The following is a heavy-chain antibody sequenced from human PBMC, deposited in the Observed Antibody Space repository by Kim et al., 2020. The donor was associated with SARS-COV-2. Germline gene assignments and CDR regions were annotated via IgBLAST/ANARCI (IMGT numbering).Heavy chain of an antibody. CDR2: IYSGGST. D-gene: IGHD3-22*01. CDR3: ARVSYYYDSRIDY. Sequence: GGSLRLSCAASGFTVSSNYMSWVRQAPGKGLEWVSVIYSGGSTYYAESVKGRFTISRHNSQNTLYLQMNSLRAEDTAVYYCARVSYYYDSRIDYWGQGTLVTVSS. V-gene: IGHV3-53*04. CDR1: GFTVSSNY. J-gene: IGHJ4*02.